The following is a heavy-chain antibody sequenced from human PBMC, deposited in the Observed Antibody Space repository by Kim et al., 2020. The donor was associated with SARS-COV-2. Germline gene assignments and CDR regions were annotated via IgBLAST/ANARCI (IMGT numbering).Heavy chain of an antibody. J-gene: IGHJ6*02. D-gene: IGHD5-12*01. CDR3: ARHKNRGHERWLQLNRNYYYGMDV. CDR1: GGSISSYY. CDR2: IYYSGST. Sequence: SETLSLTCTVSGGSISSYYWSWIRQPPGKGLEWIGYIYYSGSTNYNPSLKSRVTISVDTSKNQFSLKLSSVTAADTAVYYCARHKNRGHERWLQLNRNYYYGMDVWGQGTTVTVSS. V-gene: IGHV4-59*08.